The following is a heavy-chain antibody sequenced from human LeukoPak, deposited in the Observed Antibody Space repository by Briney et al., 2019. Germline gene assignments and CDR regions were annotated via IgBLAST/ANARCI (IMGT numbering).Heavy chain of an antibody. J-gene: IGHJ4*02. CDR1: GYTFTGYY. CDR2: ISPNSGGT. V-gene: IGHV1-2*02. CDR3: ARLGGGSSWSNFDY. D-gene: IGHD6-13*01. Sequence: ASVKVSCKASGYTFTGYYMHWVRQAPGQGLEWMGWISPNSGGTNYAQKFQARVTMTGDTSISTAYMELSSLRSDDTAVYYCARLGGGSSWSNFDYWGQGTLVTASS.